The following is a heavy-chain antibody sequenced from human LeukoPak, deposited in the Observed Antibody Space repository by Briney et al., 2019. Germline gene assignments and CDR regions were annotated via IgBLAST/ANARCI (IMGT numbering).Heavy chain of an antibody. J-gene: IGHJ4*02. Sequence: GGSPRLSCAASGFTFSSYAMSWVRQAPGKGLEWVSAISGSSGSTYYADSVKGRFTISRDNSKNTLYLQMNSLRAEDTAVYYCAKIPRGTSCYFDYWGQGTLVTVSS. CDR3: AKIPRGTSCYFDY. CDR1: GFTFSSYA. V-gene: IGHV3-23*01. D-gene: IGHD2-2*01. CDR2: ISGSSGST.